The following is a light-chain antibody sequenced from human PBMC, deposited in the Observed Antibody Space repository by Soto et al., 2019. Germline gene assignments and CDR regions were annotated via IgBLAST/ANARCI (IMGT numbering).Light chain of an antibody. CDR1: QSVFSSH. CDR3: QQYGGSLRT. Sequence: EIVLTQSPGTLSLSPGERATLSCRASQSVFSSHLAWYQQKPGQAPRLLIYGASSRATGITDRFSGSGSGTDFTLTISRLEPEDSAVYYCQQYGGSLRTFGQGSKVEIK. V-gene: IGKV3-20*01. J-gene: IGKJ1*01. CDR2: GAS.